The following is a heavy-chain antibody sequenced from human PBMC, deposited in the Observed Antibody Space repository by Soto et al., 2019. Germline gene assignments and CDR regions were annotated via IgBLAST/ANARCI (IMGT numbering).Heavy chain of an antibody. Sequence: SETLSLTCTVSGGSISSSSYYWGWIRQPPGKGLEWIGSIYYSGSTYYNPSLKSRVTISVDTSKNQFSLKLSSVTAADTAVYYCARGFGATVDYWGQGTLVTVSS. D-gene: IGHD1-26*01. CDR2: IYYSGST. V-gene: IGHV4-39*01. J-gene: IGHJ4*02. CDR1: GGSISSSSYY. CDR3: ARGFGATVDY.